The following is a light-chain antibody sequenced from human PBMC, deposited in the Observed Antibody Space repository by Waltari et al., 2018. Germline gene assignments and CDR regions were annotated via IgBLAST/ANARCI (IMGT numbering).Light chain of an antibody. Sequence: QSALTQPASVSASPGESITISCTATSSVVGDFNSVSWSQQHPGKAPKFMIYDVSNRPSGVSHRFSGSKSGNTASLTISGLQAEDEAVYYCSSFTTSSTLLFGGGTKLTAL. CDR2: DVS. CDR1: SSVVGDFNS. J-gene: IGLJ2*01. V-gene: IGLV2-14*03. CDR3: SSFTTSSTLL.